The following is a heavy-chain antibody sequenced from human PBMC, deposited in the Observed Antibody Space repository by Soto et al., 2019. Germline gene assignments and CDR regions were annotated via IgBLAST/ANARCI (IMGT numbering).Heavy chain of an antibody. Sequence: GASVKVSCKASGYTFTSYGISWVRQAPGQGLEWMGWISAYNGNTNYAQKLQGRVTMTTDTSTSTAYMELRSLRSDDTAVYYCARDYYYDSSGYYYIDYFDYWGQGTLVTVSS. CDR1: GYTFTSYG. V-gene: IGHV1-18*01. CDR2: ISAYNGNT. D-gene: IGHD3-22*01. J-gene: IGHJ4*02. CDR3: ARDYYYDSSGYYYIDYFDY.